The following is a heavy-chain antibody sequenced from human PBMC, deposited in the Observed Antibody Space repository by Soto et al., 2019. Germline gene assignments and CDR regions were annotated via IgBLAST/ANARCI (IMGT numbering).Heavy chain of an antibody. CDR2: IYWDDDK. CDR3: AHRRVNWNYDDY. J-gene: IGHJ4*02. Sequence: QITLKESGPTLVKPTQTLTLTCTFSGFSLRTSGVGVGWIRQPPGKALEWLAVIYWDDDKRYSPSLKSRLTIXKXXSTNQVVLTMTNMDPVDTATYYCAHRRVNWNYDDYWGQGTLVTVSS. D-gene: IGHD1-20*01. CDR1: GFSLRTSGVG. V-gene: IGHV2-5*02.